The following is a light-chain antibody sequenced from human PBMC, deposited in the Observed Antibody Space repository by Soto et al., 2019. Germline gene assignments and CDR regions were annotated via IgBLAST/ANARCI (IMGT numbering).Light chain of an antibody. V-gene: IGKV1-39*01. CDR2: AAS. CDR3: QQSFSTTWT. Sequence: DIQMTQSPSSLSASVGDRVTITCPASQSISSYLNWYQQKPGKAPKLLIYAASSLQSGVPSRFSGGGSATDFTLTISSLQPEDFATYYCQQSFSTTWTFGHGTKVEIK. J-gene: IGKJ1*01. CDR1: QSISSY.